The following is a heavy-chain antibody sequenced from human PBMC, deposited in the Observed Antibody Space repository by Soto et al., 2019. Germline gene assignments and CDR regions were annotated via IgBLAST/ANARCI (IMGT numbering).Heavy chain of an antibody. J-gene: IGHJ5*02. CDR3: ARVEYYGSGSYPNWFDP. D-gene: IGHD3-10*01. Sequence: TLSLTRNVSGGSISSYYWSWIRQPPGKGLEWIGYIYYSGSTNYNPSLKSRVTISVDTSKNQFSLKLSSVTAADTAVYYCARVEYYGSGSYPNWFDPWGQGTLVTVSS. CDR1: GGSISSYY. CDR2: IYYSGST. V-gene: IGHV4-59*01.